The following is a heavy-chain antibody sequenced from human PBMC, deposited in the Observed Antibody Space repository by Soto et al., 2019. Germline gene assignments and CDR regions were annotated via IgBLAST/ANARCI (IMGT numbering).Heavy chain of an antibody. Sequence: GGSLRLSCAASGFTLSSYAMSWVRQAPGKGLEWVSAISGSGGSTYYADSVKGRFTISRDNSKNTLYLQMNSLRAEDTAVYYCAASLAVAGTGPGDYWGQGTLVTVSS. D-gene: IGHD6-19*01. V-gene: IGHV3-23*01. J-gene: IGHJ4*02. CDR3: AASLAVAGTGPGDY. CDR1: GFTLSSYA. CDR2: ISGSGGST.